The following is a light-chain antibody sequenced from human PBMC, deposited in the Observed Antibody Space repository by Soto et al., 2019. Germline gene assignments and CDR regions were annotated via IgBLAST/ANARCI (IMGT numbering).Light chain of an antibody. CDR2: GAS. J-gene: IGKJ5*01. V-gene: IGKV3-15*01. Sequence: ELVMTQSPATLSVSPGERATLSCRASQSVSSNLAWYQQTPGQAPRLXXYGASTRATGIPARFSGSVCGTDFTLTIGSLQPDDFANYYCQQSYSTPQITFGRGTRRDI. CDR3: QQSYSTPQIT. CDR1: QSVSSN.